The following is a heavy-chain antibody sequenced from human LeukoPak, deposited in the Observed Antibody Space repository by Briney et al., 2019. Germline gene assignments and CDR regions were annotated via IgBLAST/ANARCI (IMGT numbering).Heavy chain of an antibody. Sequence: KPGGSLRLSCVASGFTFSSYSMNWVRQAPGKGLEWVSSISSSSSYIYYADSVKGRFTISRDNAKNSLYLQMNSLRAEDTAVYYCARDRILRGSGSFTGDYWGQGTLVTVSS. D-gene: IGHD3-10*01. CDR1: GFTFSSYS. J-gene: IGHJ4*02. CDR2: ISSSSSYI. V-gene: IGHV3-21*01. CDR3: ARDRILRGSGSFTGDY.